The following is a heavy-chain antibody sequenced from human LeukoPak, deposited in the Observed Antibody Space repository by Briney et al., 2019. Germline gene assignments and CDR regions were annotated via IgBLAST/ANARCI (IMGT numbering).Heavy chain of an antibody. D-gene: IGHD4-17*01. CDR2: IVPMPDIT. V-gene: IGHV1-69*04. J-gene: IGHJ4*02. Sequence: GASVKVSCKASGGTFSSYAISWVRQAPGQGLEWMGRIVPMPDITTYSQTFQGRVTITADKSTSTAYMELSSLTSEDTAVYYCARASDLVTTWDYFDSWGQGSLVIVSS. CDR3: ARASDLVTTWDYFDS. CDR1: GGTFSSYA.